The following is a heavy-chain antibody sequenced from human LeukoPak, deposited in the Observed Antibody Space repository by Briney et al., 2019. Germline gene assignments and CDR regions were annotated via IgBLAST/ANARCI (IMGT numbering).Heavy chain of an antibody. D-gene: IGHD3-3*01. CDR3: ATRLEWLFDY. J-gene: IGHJ4*02. CDR2: INSDGSST. CDR1: GFTFSSYW. V-gene: IGHV3-74*01. Sequence: GGSLRLSCAASGFTFSSYWMHWVRQAPGKGLVWFSRINSDGSSTSYADSVKGRFTISRDNAKNTLYLQMNSLRAEDTAVYYCATRLEWLFDYWGQGTLVTVSS.